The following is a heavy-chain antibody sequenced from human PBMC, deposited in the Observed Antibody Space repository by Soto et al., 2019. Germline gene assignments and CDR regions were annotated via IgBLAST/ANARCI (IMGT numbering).Heavy chain of an antibody. D-gene: IGHD2-21*01. V-gene: IGHV1-18*01. CDR2: ISAFNGYT. CDR1: GYIFNKYG. CDR3: ARGRGVVIPAGTPDAFDV. Sequence: GASVKVSCNASGYIFNKYGFNWVRQAPGQVLEWMGRISAFNGYTNFAQKFQGRVTLTTDTSTNTAYMELSSLRSDDTAIYYCARGRGVVIPAGTPDAFDVWGQGTMVTVSS. J-gene: IGHJ3*01.